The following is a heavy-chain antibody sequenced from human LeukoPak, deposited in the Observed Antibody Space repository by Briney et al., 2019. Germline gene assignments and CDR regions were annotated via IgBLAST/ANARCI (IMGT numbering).Heavy chain of an antibody. CDR3: ARVGWFGEGGVDY. D-gene: IGHD3-10*01. Sequence: GGSLRLSCAASGFTSSSYSMNWVRQAPGKGLEWVSYISSSSSTIYYADSVKGRFTISRNNAKNSLYLQMNSLRAEDTAVYYCARVGWFGEGGVDYWGQGTLVTVSS. CDR1: GFTSSSYS. J-gene: IGHJ4*02. V-gene: IGHV3-48*01. CDR2: ISSSSSTI.